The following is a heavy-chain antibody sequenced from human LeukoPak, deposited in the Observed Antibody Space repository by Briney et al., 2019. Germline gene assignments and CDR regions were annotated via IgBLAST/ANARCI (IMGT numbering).Heavy chain of an antibody. CDR2: TTSAGGVT. CDR1: GFTFNTFA. Sequence: GGSLRLSCAASGFTFNTFAMSWVRQAPGKGLEWVSSTTSAGGVTYYADSVKGRFTISRDNSKNTLYLQMNSLRAEDTAVYYCAKSTPYCGGDCYSSFDYWGQGTLVTVSS. CDR3: AKSTPYCGGDCYSSFDY. J-gene: IGHJ4*02. V-gene: IGHV3-23*01. D-gene: IGHD2-21*02.